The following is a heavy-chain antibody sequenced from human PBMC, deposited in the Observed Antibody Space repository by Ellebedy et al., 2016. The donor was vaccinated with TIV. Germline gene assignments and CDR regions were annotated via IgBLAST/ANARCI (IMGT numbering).Heavy chain of an antibody. J-gene: IGHJ3*02. D-gene: IGHD4-23*01. CDR3: VKDRTVVTSGGAFDI. V-gene: IGHV3-64D*06. Sequence: PGGSLRLSCSASGFTFSSYAMHWVRQAPGKGLEYVSAISSNGGSTYYADSVKGRFTISRDNSKNTLYLQMSSLRAEDTAVYYCVKDRTVVTSGGAFDIWGQGTMVTVSS. CDR1: GFTFSSYA. CDR2: ISSNGGST.